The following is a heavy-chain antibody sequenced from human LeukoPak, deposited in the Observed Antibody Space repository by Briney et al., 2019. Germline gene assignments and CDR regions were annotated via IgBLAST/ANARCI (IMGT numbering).Heavy chain of an antibody. D-gene: IGHD3/OR15-3a*01. CDR3: TTDLLGLVRPRGY. Sequence: GGSLRLSCAASGFTFSNAWMSCVRQAPGKGLEWVGRIKSNTDGGTIDYAAPVKGRFTISRDDSKNTLYLQMNSLKTEDTAVYYCTTDLLGLVRPRGYWGQGTLVTVSS. J-gene: IGHJ4*02. V-gene: IGHV3-15*01. CDR2: IKSNTDGGTI. CDR1: GFTFSNAW.